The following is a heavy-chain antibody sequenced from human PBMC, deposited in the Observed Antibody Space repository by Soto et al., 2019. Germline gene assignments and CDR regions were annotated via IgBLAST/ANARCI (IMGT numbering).Heavy chain of an antibody. D-gene: IGHD3-3*01. V-gene: IGHV3-33*01. J-gene: IGHJ6*03. CDR1: GFTFSSYG. Sequence: QVQLVESGGGVVQPGRSLRLSCAASGFTFSSYGMHWVRQAPGKGLEWVAVIWYDGSNKYYADSVKGRFTISRDNSKNTLYMQINSLRAEDTAVYYCARGGGYDFWSGPPGYYYYMDVWGKGTTVTVSS. CDR3: ARGGGYDFWSGPPGYYYYMDV. CDR2: IWYDGSNK.